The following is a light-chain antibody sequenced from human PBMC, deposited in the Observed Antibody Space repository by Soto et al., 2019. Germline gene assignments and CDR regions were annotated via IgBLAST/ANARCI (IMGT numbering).Light chain of an antibody. CDR3: QQRKNWPPIT. J-gene: IGKJ5*01. V-gene: IGKV3-11*01. CDR2: DSS. Sequence: EIELTQSPATLSLSPGETATLSCRASQSVDKCLAWYQQRPGQPPRLLIFDSSNRATGVPVRFSGSGSGTVFTLTIGSLEPEDSAVYYCQQRKNWPPITFGQGTRLEI. CDR1: QSVDKC.